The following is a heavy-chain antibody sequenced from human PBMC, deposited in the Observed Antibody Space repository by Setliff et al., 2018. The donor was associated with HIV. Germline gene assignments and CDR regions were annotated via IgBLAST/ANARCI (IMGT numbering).Heavy chain of an antibody. D-gene: IGHD5-18*01. V-gene: IGHV3-74*01. Sequence: GGSLRLSCAASGFTSSSFSMNWVRQAPGKGLVWVSRINSDGSSTTYADSVKGRFTISRDNAKNTLYLQMNSLRAEDTAVYYCAKDPRGYNYGFPDFDYWGQGTLVTVSS. CDR1: GFTSSSFS. CDR3: AKDPRGYNYGFPDFDY. J-gene: IGHJ4*02. CDR2: INSDGSST.